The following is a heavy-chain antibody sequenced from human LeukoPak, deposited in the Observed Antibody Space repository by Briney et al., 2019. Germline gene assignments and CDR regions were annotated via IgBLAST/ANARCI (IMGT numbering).Heavy chain of an antibody. CDR3: AREDLKLPHNWFDP. V-gene: IGHV4-4*07. J-gene: IGHJ5*02. Sequence: SETLSLTCTVSGGSISPYFWSWIRQPAGKGLEWIGRITSAGDTVYNPSLRGRVTMPLDTSKNQFSLILNSVTASDTALYYCAREDLKLPHNWFDPWGQGTLVTVSS. CDR1: GGSISPYF. CDR2: ITSAGDT.